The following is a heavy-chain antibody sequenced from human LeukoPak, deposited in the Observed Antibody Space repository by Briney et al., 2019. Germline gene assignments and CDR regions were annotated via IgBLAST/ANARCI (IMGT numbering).Heavy chain of an antibody. V-gene: IGHV4-34*01. J-gene: IGHJ4*02. D-gene: IGHD1-7*01. CDR3: ARGWDYEPPFDY. CDR2: INHSGST. CDR1: GGSFSGYY. Sequence: PSETLSLTCAVYGGSFSGYYWSWIRQPPGKGLEWIGEINHSGSTNYNPSLKSRVTISVDTSKNQFSLKLSSVTAADTAVYYCARGWDYEPPFDYWGQGTLVTVPS.